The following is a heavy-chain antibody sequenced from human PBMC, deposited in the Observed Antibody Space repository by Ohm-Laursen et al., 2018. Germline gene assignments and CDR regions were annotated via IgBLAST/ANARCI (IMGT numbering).Heavy chain of an antibody. D-gene: IGHD4-17*01. CDR1: GGSISSYY. CDR3: ARNSTVTEPGFDY. CDR2: INHSGST. Sequence: TLSLTCTVSGGSISSYYWSWIRQPAGKGLEWIGEINHSGSTNYNPSLKSRVTISVDTSKNQFSLKLSSVTAADTAVYYCARNSTVTEPGFDYWGQGTLVTVSS. J-gene: IGHJ4*02. V-gene: IGHV4-34*01.